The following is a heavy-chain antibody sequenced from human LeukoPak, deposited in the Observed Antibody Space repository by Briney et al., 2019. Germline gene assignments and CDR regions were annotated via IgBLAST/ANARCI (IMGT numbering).Heavy chain of an antibody. CDR2: IYYSGST. CDR1: GGSISSSYY. D-gene: IGHD6-19*01. J-gene: IGHJ3*02. V-gene: IGHV4-39*01. Sequence: PSETLSLTCTVSGGSISSSYYWGWIRQPPGKGLEWIGSIYYSGSTYYNPSLKSRVTISVDTSKNQFSLKLSSVTAADTAVYYCAQWLMGNDAFDIWGQGTMVTVSS. CDR3: AQWLMGNDAFDI.